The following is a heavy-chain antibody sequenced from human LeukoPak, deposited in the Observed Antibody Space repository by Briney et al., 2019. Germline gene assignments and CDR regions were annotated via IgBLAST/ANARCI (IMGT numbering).Heavy chain of an antibody. V-gene: IGHV3-21*01. CDR3: ARAAYYGSGSYDY. D-gene: IGHD3-10*01. J-gene: IGHJ4*02. CDR1: GFTFSNYS. Sequence: GGSLRLSCAASGFTFSNYSMNWVRQAPGKGLEWVSSISSSSSYIYYADSVKGRFTISRDNAKNSLYLQMNSLRAEDTAVYYCARAAYYGSGSYDYWGQGTLVTVSS. CDR2: ISSSSSYI.